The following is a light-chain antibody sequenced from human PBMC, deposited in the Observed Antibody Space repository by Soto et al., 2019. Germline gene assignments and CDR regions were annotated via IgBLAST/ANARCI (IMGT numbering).Light chain of an antibody. CDR1: QSLSNF. V-gene: IGKV3-11*01. J-gene: IGKJ5*01. CDR2: DAS. Sequence: EIVLTQSPATLSLSPGERVTLSCRASQSLSNFLAWYQQKPGQAPRLLIYDASNRATGIPARFSGSGSGTNFTLTISSLEPEDFAVYYCQQRRSWPITFGQGTRLEIK. CDR3: QQRRSWPIT.